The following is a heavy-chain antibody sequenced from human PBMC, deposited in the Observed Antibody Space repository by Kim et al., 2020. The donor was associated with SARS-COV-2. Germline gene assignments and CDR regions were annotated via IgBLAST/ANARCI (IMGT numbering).Heavy chain of an antibody. CDR2: MYHSGST. D-gene: IGHD2-15*01. CDR3: AKRLGYCSGGGCYSIDY. CDR1: GGSISSNNW. V-gene: IGHV4-4*02. J-gene: IGHJ4*02. Sequence: SETLSLTCAVSGGSISSNNWWSWVRQPPGKGLEGIGEMYHSGSTNYNPSLKSRVTISVDKPKNQFSLKLSSVTAADTAIYYCAKRLGYCSGGGCYSIDYWGQGTLVTISS.